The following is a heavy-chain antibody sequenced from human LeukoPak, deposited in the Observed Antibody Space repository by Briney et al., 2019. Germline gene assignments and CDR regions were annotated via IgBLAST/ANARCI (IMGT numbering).Heavy chain of an antibody. CDR3: ARHKLSAVTTLPYYMDV. J-gene: IGHJ6*03. CDR2: IYYIGNT. Sequence: ETLSLTCIVSGGSISSSNYYWGWIRQPPGKGLEWIRSIYYIGNTYYNPSLKSRVTISVDTSKNQFSLKLSSVTAADTAVYYCARHKLSAVTTLPYYMDVWGKGTTVTISS. V-gene: IGHV4-39*01. CDR1: GGSISSSNYY. D-gene: IGHD4-17*01.